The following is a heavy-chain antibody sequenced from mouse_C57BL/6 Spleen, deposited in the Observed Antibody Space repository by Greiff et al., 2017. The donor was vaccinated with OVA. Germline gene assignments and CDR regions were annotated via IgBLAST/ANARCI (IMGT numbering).Heavy chain of an antibody. CDR3: ARSAAYYIDY. Sequence: QVQLQQPGAELVMPGASVKLSCKASGYTFTSYWMHWVKQRPGQGLEWIGEIDPSDSYTNYNQKFKGKSTLTVDKSSSTAYMQLSSLTSEDSAVYYCARSAAYYIDYWGQGTTLTVSS. J-gene: IGHJ2*01. CDR2: IDPSDSYT. V-gene: IGHV1-69*01. CDR1: GYTFTSYW.